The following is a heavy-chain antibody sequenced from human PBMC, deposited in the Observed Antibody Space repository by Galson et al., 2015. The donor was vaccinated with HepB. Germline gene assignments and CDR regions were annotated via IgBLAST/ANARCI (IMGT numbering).Heavy chain of an antibody. Sequence: SLRLSCAASRFIFSTYALHWVRQAPGEGLEWVALISYDGSNEYYADSVKGRFTISRDSSKNTVSLQMNSLRPEDTAVYYCARDFQPLGRGMFGVFDYWGQGTPVTVSS. CDR2: ISYDGSNE. J-gene: IGHJ4*02. CDR3: ARDFQPLGRGMFGVFDY. CDR1: RFIFSTYA. V-gene: IGHV3-30*04. D-gene: IGHD3-3*01.